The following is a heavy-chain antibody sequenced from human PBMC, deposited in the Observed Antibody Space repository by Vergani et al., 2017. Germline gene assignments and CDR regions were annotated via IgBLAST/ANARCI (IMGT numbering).Heavy chain of an antibody. CDR2: ISWNSGSI. D-gene: IGHD3-22*01. J-gene: IGHJ4*02. CDR1: GFTFDDYA. CDR3: ATGYYYDSSGYLV. V-gene: IGHV3-9*01. Sequence: EVQLVESGGGLVQPGRSLRLSCAASGFTFDDYAMHWVRQAPGKGLEWVSGISWNSGSIGYADSVKGRFTISRDNAKNSLYLQMNSLRAEDTALYYCATGYYYDSSGYLVWGQGTLVTVSS.